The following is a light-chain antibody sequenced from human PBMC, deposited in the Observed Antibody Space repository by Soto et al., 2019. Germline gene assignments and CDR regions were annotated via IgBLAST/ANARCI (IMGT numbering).Light chain of an antibody. CDR3: QQYNIWRRT. V-gene: IGKV3-15*01. CDR1: QSVSSN. J-gene: IGKJ1*01. Sequence: EIVMTQSPATLPVSPGERATLYCRASQSVSSNLAWYQQKPGQAPRLLIYGASTRATGIPARRSGSGSGTEFTLTISSLQSEDFAVDYCQQYNIWRRTFGQGTKVDIK. CDR2: GAS.